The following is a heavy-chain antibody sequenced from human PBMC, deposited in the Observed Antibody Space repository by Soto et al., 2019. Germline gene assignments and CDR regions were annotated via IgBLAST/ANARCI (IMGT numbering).Heavy chain of an antibody. CDR2: ISYDESNK. CDR1: GFSLSTHA. D-gene: IGHD6-13*01. CDR3: ARGLLYSSSWYGDY. Sequence: QVQLVESGGGVVQPGRSLRLSCAASGFSLSTHAMHWVRQAPGKGLEWVAAISYDESNKYYADSVKGRFTISRDKSKNTLDLQLNSLRAEDTAVYYWARGLLYSSSWYGDYWGQGTLVTVSS. J-gene: IGHJ4*02. V-gene: IGHV3-30-3*01.